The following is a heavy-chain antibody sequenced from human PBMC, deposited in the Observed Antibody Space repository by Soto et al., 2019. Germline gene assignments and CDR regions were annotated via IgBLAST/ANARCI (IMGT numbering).Heavy chain of an antibody. CDR1: GDTFSSYI. D-gene: IGHD2-21*02. Sequence: QVQLVQSRAEVKKPGSSVRVSCRSSGDTFSSYIVNWLRLAPGRGLEWMGRVIPVLTTTDYAQNFRGRVTISADRSTNTVYLDLSSLRSDDTAVYYCARRRYCGYDCYHKHYYGMDVWGQGSLVTVAS. V-gene: IGHV1-69*08. CDR2: VIPVLTTT. J-gene: IGHJ6*02. CDR3: ARRRYCGYDCYHKHYYGMDV.